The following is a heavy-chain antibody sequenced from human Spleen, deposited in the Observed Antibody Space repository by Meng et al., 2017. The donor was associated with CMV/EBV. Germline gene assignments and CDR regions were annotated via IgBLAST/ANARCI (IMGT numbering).Heavy chain of an antibody. V-gene: IGHV4-30-4*08. D-gene: IGHD3-3*01. CDR3: ARGSAPFWSGLFY. Sequence: SCPDLRHPLETCPVSFLASVGSLYNCNYYWRWIRHPPWKGWSWIWYIYYSGTTYYNPSLKSRVTRSVDTSKNQFSLKLSSVTAADTAVYYCARGSAPFWSGLFYWGQGTLVTVSS. CDR2: IYYSGTT. J-gene: IGHJ4*02. CDR1: VGSLYNCNYY.